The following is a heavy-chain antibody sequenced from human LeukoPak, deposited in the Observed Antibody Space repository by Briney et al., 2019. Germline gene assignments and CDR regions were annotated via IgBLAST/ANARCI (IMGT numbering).Heavy chain of an antibody. CDR2: ISYDGSNK. V-gene: IGHV3-30-3*01. D-gene: IGHD5-12*01. J-gene: IGHJ4*02. CDR3: AGASSGYDYY. CDR1: GFTFSSYA. Sequence: GGSLRLSCAASGFTFSSYAMHWVRQAPGKGLEWVAVISYDGSNKYYADSVKGRFTISRDNSKNMLYLQMNSLRAEDTAVYYCAGASSGYDYYWGQGTLVTVSS.